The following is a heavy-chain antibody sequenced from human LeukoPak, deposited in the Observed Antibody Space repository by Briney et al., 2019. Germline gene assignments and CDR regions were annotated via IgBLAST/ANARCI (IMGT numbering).Heavy chain of an antibody. CDR1: GFTFSSYS. V-gene: IGHV3-23*01. D-gene: IGHD3-10*01. CDR2: ISVSGHKT. Sequence: GGSLRLSCAASGFTFSSYSMSWVRQAPGKGLEWVSGISVSGHKTYHADSVKGRFTISRDNSKNTLYLQMNSLKGDDTAVYYCAKDSAFYYIDVWGKGTTVIISS. CDR3: AKDSAFYYIDV. J-gene: IGHJ6*03.